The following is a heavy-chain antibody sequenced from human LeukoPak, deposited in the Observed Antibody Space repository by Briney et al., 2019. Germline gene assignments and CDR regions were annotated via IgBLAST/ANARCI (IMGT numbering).Heavy chain of an antibody. CDR2: ISGSGGST. CDR3: AKVDCSGGSCYSDY. D-gene: IGHD2-15*01. J-gene: IGHJ4*02. CDR1: GFTFSSYA. Sequence: AGGSLRLSCAASGFTFSSYAMSWVRQAPGKGLEWVSAISGSGGSTYYADSVKGRFTISRDNSKNTLYLQMNSLRAEDTAVYYCAKVDCSGGSCYSDYWGQGTLVTVSS. V-gene: IGHV3-23*01.